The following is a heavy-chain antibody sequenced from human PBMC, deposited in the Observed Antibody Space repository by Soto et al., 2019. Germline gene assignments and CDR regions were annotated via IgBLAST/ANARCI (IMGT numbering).Heavy chain of an antibody. CDR1: GVSITTNGYS. CDR3: ATYTAFAHYYFDY. D-gene: IGHD3-16*01. J-gene: IGHJ4*02. CDR2: IYPSGTI. Sequence: PSETLSLTCAVSGVSITTNGYSWSWIRQPPGKGLEWIGYIYPSGTIFYNPSLNSRVTISADTSNNQFSLKLTSVTAADTAVYFFATYTAFAHYYFDYWGRGTLVTVSS. V-gene: IGHV4-30-2*01.